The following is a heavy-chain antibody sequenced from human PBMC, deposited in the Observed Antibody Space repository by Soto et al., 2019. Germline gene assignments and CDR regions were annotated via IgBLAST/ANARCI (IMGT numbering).Heavy chain of an antibody. CDR2: ISYDGSNK. CDR1: GFTFSSYA. Sequence: AGGSLRLSCAASGFTFSSYAMHWVRQAPGKGLEWVAVISYDGSNKYYADSVKGRFTISRDNSKNTLYLQMNSLRAEDTAVYYCARGAHMVRGVGFDYWGQGTLVTVSS. D-gene: IGHD3-10*01. CDR3: ARGAHMVRGVGFDY. J-gene: IGHJ4*02. V-gene: IGHV3-30-3*01.